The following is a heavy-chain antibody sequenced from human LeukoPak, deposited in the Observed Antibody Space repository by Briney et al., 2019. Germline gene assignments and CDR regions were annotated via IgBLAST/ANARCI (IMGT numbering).Heavy chain of an antibody. V-gene: IGHV5-51*01. CDR2: VNPDDSDT. J-gene: IGHJ4*02. CDR1: GYSFTSHW. D-gene: IGHD3-10*01. CDR3: ARLRWPRGGRSSFDY. Sequence: GESLKISCKGSGYSFTSHWIGWVRQMPGKGPGWMGIVNPDDSDTTYSPSFQGQVTISADESITTAYLQWSSLKASDTAMYYCARLRWPRGGRSSFDYWGQGALVT.